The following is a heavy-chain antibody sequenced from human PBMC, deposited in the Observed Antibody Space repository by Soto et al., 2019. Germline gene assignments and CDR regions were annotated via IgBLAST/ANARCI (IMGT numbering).Heavy chain of an antibody. Sequence: PSETLSLTCTVSGGSISSSSYYWGWIRQPPGKGLEWIGSIYYSGSTYYNPSLKSRVTISVDTSKNQFSLKLSSVTAADTAVYYCATYDSSGYPFDYWGQGXLVTVSS. D-gene: IGHD3-22*01. J-gene: IGHJ4*02. V-gene: IGHV4-39*01. CDR3: ATYDSSGYPFDY. CDR2: IYYSGST. CDR1: GGSISSSSYY.